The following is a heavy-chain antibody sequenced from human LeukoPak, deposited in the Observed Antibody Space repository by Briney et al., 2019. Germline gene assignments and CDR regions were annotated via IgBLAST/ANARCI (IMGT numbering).Heavy chain of an antibody. CDR1: GFTFSSYG. V-gene: IGHV3-30*02. CDR2: IRYDVSNK. D-gene: IGHD5-24*01. CDR3: ARDQRNGYNYGAFDI. Sequence: GGSLRLSCAASGFTFSSYGMHWVRQAPGKGLEWVAFIRYDVSNKYYADSVKGGFTISRYNYQNTLYLQMISLRAEATDVYYCARDQRNGYNYGAFDIWGQGTMVTVSS. J-gene: IGHJ3*02.